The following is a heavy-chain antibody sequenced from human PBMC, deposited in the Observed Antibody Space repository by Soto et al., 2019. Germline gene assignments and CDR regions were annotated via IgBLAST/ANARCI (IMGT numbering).Heavy chain of an antibody. V-gene: IGHV3-30*18. CDR1: GFTFSSYG. CDR2: ISYDGTYK. Sequence: GGSLRLSCAASGFTFSSYGIHWVRQAPGKGLEWVAVISYDGTYKYYADSVKGRFTISRDNSKNTLYLQMNSLRGEDTAVYFCAKDQWAAAGNDGMDVWGQGTTVTVSS. J-gene: IGHJ6*02. D-gene: IGHD6-13*01. CDR3: AKDQWAAAGNDGMDV.